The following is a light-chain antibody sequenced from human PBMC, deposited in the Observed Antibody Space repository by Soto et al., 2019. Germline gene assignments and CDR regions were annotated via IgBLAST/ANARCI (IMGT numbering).Light chain of an antibody. J-gene: IGLJ2*01. V-gene: IGLV1-44*01. CDR3: AACYDSLNGPV. CDR1: SSNIGSNT. Sequence: QSVLTQPPSASGTPGQRVTISCSGSSSNIGSNTVNWHQQLPGTAPNLLIYSNNQRPSGVPDRFSGSKSGTSASLAISGLQSEDEADYYCAACYDSLNGPVFGGGIKLTVL. CDR2: SNN.